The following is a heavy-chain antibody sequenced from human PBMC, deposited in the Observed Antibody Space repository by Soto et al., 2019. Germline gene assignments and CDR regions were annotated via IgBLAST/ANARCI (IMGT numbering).Heavy chain of an antibody. J-gene: IGHJ6*02. CDR3: ARDSSPYYGSGSYYNAYYYYGMDV. D-gene: IGHD3-10*01. CDR2: IYYAGST. V-gene: IGHV4-59*12. CDR1: GGSMISYY. Sequence: PSETLSLTCTVSGGSMISYYWSWIRQPPGRGLEWIGFIYYAGSTKYNPSLNSRVTISVDTSKNQFSLTVTSVTAADTAVYYCARDSSPYYGSGSYYNAYYYYGMDVWGQGTTVTVSS.